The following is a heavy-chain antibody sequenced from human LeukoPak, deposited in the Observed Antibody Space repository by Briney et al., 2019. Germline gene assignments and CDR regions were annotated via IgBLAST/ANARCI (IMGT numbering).Heavy chain of an antibody. V-gene: IGHV1-46*01. J-gene: IGHJ6*02. CDR3: ARGRPRVAADLYYYYGMDV. CDR1: GYTFTSYY. D-gene: IGHD6-25*01. Sequence: ASVTVSCKASGYTFTSYYMHWVRQAPGQGLEWMGIINPSGGSTSYAQKFQGRVTMTRDTSTSTVYMELSSLRSEDTAVYYCARGRPRVAADLYYYYGMDVWGQGTTVTVSS. CDR2: INPSGGST.